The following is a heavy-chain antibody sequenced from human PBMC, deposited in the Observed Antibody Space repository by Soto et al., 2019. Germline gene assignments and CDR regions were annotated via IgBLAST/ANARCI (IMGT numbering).Heavy chain of an antibody. J-gene: IGHJ6*03. CDR1: VGSISSYY. CDR2: IYYSGST. CDR3: ARAQTLLFYYYMDV. D-gene: IGHD2-15*01. Sequence: SETLSLTCTVSVGSISSYYWSWIRQPPGKGLEWIGYIYYSGSTNYNPSLKSRVTISVDTSKNQFSLKLSSVTAADTAVYYCARAQTLLFYYYMDVWGKGTTVTVSS. V-gene: IGHV4-59*01.